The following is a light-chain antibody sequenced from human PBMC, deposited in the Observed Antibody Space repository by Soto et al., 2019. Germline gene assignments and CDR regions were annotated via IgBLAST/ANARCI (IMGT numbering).Light chain of an antibody. CDR1: SSNIGAGYD. V-gene: IGLV1-40*01. J-gene: IGLJ2*01. CDR2: DNT. CDR3: QAFEISLKAAA. Sequence: QSVLTQPPSVSGAPGQRVTISCTGSSSNIGAGYDVHWYQQLPGTAPKLLIYDNTNRPSGVPDRFSASKSGTSTSLAIPGLLAEDEGDYYWQAFEISLKAAAIGGGNQLTVL.